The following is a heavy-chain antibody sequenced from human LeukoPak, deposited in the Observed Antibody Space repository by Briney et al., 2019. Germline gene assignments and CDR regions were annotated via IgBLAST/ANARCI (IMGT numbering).Heavy chain of an antibody. Sequence: GGSLRLSCTASGFTFGDYAMSWFRQAPGKGLEWVSGINWNGGSTGYADSVKGRFTISRDNAKNSLYLQMNSLRAEDTALYYCASFYCSGGSCYRKRDAFDIWGQGTMVTVSS. J-gene: IGHJ3*02. CDR1: GFTFGDYA. D-gene: IGHD2-15*01. V-gene: IGHV3-20*04. CDR2: INWNGGST. CDR3: ASFYCSGGSCYRKRDAFDI.